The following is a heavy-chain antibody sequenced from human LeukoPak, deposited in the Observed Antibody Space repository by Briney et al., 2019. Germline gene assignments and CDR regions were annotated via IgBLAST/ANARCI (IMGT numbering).Heavy chain of an antibody. Sequence: PSETLSLTCTVSGVSISSSSYYWNWIRQPPGKGLEWIVNIKYGGSTYYNPSLKSRVTISVDTSKNQFSLKLSSVTAADTAVFYCARRIGGSAEIDYWGQGTLVTVSS. J-gene: IGHJ4*02. CDR3: ARRIGGSAEIDY. CDR1: GVSISSSSYY. V-gene: IGHV4-39*01. D-gene: IGHD1-26*01. CDR2: IKYGGST.